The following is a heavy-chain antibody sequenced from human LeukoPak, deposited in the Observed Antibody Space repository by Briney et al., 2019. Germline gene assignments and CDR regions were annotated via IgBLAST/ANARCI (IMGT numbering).Heavy chain of an antibody. D-gene: IGHD2-15*01. J-gene: IGHJ4*01. CDR2: INPNSGGT. Sequence: ASVKVSCKASGYTFTDYYMHWVRQAPGQGLEWMGWINPNSGGTDYAQKFQGRVAMTRDTSINTAYMELSRLRSDDTAVYDCARDRAATRMVDYWGQGSLVTVS. V-gene: IGHV1-2*02. CDR1: GYTFTDYY. CDR3: ARDRAATRMVDY.